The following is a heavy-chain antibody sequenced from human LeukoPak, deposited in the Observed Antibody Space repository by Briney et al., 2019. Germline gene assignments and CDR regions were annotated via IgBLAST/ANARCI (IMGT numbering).Heavy chain of an antibody. CDR2: VIPIFGTA. J-gene: IGHJ3*02. CDR3: ARRHQQQWRNDAFDI. CDR1: GGTFSSYA. Sequence: SVKVSCKASGGTFSSYAISWVRQAPGQGLEWMGGVIPIFGTANYAQKFQGRVTITADESTSTAYMEPSSLRSEDTAVYYCARRHQQQWRNDAFDIWGQGTMVTVSS. V-gene: IGHV1-69*13. D-gene: IGHD6-19*01.